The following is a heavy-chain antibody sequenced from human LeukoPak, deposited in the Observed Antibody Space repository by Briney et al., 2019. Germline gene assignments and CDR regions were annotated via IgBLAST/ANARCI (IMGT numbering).Heavy chain of an antibody. CDR2: ISDAGGST. CDR3: AKRSGGNSGPFDY. J-gene: IGHJ4*02. CDR1: GFTFSSYA. V-gene: IGHV3-23*01. Sequence: GGSLRLSCAASGFTFSSYAMGWVRQAPGKGLERVPTISDAGGSTYYADSVKGRFTISRGNSKNTLYLQMNSVRAEDTAVYYCAKRSGGNSGPFDYWGQGTLVTVSS. D-gene: IGHD4-23*01.